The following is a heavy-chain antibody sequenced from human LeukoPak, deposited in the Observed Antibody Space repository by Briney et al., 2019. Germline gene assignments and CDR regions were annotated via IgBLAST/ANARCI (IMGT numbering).Heavy chain of an antibody. V-gene: IGHV4-30-4*01. J-gene: IGHJ4*02. CDR1: GGSISSGDYY. CDR3: AREPSTATTHYFDY. Sequence: SQTLSLTCTVSGGSISSGDYYWSWIRQPPGKGLEWIGYIYYSGSTYYNPSLKSRVTISVETSKNQFSLKLSSVTAADTAVYYCAREPSTATTHYFDYWGQGTLVTVSS. CDR2: IYYSGST. D-gene: IGHD4-17*01.